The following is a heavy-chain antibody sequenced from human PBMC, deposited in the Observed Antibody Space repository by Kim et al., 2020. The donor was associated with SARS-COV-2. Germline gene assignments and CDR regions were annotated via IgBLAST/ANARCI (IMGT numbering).Heavy chain of an antibody. Sequence: GGSLRLSCAASGFTFSSYAMSWVRQAPGKGLEWVSAISGSGGSTYYADSVKGRFTISSDNSKNTLYLQMNSLRAEDTAVYYCAKEEQWLVQISHFDYWGQGTLVTVSS. V-gene: IGHV3-23*01. CDR3: AKEEQWLVQISHFDY. J-gene: IGHJ4*02. CDR2: ISGSGGST. D-gene: IGHD6-19*01. CDR1: GFTFSSYA.